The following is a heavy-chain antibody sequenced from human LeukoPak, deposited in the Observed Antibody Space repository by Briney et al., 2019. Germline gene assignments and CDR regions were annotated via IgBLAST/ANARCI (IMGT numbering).Heavy chain of an antibody. V-gene: IGHV3-30*04. Sequence: GGSLRLSCAASGFTFRNYAMDWVRQAPGKGLEWVALISYDGSVEKNAASVKGRFTISRDNSKNTLYLQMNSLRTEDTAVYYCARALGSSWDSSLDSWGQGTLVTVSS. D-gene: IGHD6-13*01. CDR2: ISYDGSVE. CDR3: ARALGSSWDSSLDS. J-gene: IGHJ4*02. CDR1: GFTFRNYA.